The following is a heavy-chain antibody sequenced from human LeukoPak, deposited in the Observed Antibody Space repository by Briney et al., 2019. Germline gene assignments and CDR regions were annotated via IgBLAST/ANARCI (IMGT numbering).Heavy chain of an antibody. J-gene: IGHJ6*03. CDR3: ARDLDTAMAELYYYYMDV. D-gene: IGHD5-18*01. Sequence: ASVKVSCKASGYTFTSYGISWVRQAPGQGLEWMGWISAYNGNTNYAQKLQGRVTMTRDTSISTAYMELSRLRSDDTAVYYCARDLDTAMAELYYYYMDVWGKGTTVTVSS. CDR1: GYTFTSYG. V-gene: IGHV1-18*01. CDR2: ISAYNGNT.